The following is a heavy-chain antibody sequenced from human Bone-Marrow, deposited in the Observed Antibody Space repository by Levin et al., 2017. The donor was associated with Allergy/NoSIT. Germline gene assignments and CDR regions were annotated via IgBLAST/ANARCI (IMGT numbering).Heavy chain of an antibody. Sequence: SETLSLTCSVSGDSMTSGGYSWTWIRRHPGKGLEWIGYISYGGRTDYNPSLKSRVVISGDTSKNQFFLTLSSVTAADTAVYYCSRLSCTNHLCGFDPWGQGTLVIVSS. CDR1: GDSMTSGGYS. D-gene: IGHD2-8*01. V-gene: IGHV4-31*03. CDR3: SRLSCTNHLCGFDP. J-gene: IGHJ5*02. CDR2: ISYGGRT.